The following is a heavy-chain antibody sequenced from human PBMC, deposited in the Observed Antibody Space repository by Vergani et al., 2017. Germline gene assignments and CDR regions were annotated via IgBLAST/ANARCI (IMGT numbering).Heavy chain of an antibody. CDR3: AKGEPTYYYDSSGSSNWFDP. CDR2: ISGSGGST. CDR1: GFTFSSYA. J-gene: IGHJ5*02. V-gene: IGHV3-23*01. Sequence: EVQLLESGGGLVQPGGSLRLSCAASGFTFSSYAMSWVHQAPEKGLGWVSTISGSGGSTYYADSVKGRFTISRDNFKNTLYLQMNSLRAEDTAVYYCAKGEPTYYYDSSGSSNWFDPWGQGTLVTVSS. D-gene: IGHD3-22*01.